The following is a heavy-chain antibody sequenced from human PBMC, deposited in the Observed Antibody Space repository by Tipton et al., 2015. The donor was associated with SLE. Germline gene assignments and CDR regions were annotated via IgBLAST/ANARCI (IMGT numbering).Heavy chain of an antibody. J-gene: IGHJ4*02. CDR3: TTSFAGTYYFDY. CDR1: GFTFSGST. Sequence: SLRLSCAASGFTFSGSTIHWVRQASGKGLEWVGRIRSKANTFATAYAASVKGRFTISRDDSKNTAYLQMNSLKTEDTAVYYCTTSFAGTYYFDYWGQGTLVTVSS. V-gene: IGHV3-73*01. D-gene: IGHD3/OR15-3a*01. CDR2: IRSKANTFAT.